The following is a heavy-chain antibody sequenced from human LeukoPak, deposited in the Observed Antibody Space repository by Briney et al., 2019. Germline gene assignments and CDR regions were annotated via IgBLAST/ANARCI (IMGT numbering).Heavy chain of an antibody. V-gene: IGHV3-48*04. J-gene: IGHJ6*02. CDR2: ISSSSSTI. Sequence: PGGSLRLSCAASGFTFSSHSMNWVRQAPGKGLEWVSYISSSSSTIYYADSVKGRFTISKDNAKNSLYLQMNSLRAEDTALYHCARNNGMDVWGQGTTVIVSS. CDR3: ARNNGMDV. CDR1: GFTFSSHS.